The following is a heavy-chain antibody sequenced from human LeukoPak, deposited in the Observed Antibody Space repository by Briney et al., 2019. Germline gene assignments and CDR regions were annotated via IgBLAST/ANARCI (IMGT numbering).Heavy chain of an antibody. D-gene: IGHD3-10*01. Sequence: GGSLRLSCAASGFSFSDYSISWIRQAPGKGLEWVSHISSSSSYTNYADSVKGRFTISRDNAKNSLYLQMSSLRVEDTAVYYCARDYYVSGRLGYVDYWGQGALVTVSS. V-gene: IGHV3-11*05. CDR2: ISSSSSYT. CDR1: GFSFSDYS. CDR3: ARDYYVSGRLGYVDY. J-gene: IGHJ4*02.